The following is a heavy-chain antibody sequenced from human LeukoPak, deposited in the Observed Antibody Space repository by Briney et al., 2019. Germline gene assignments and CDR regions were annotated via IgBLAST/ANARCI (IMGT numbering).Heavy chain of an antibody. D-gene: IGHD2-2*01. CDR1: GGSISSYY. J-gene: IGHJ5*02. CDR2: IYYSGST. CDR3: ARSYCSSTSCYANWFDP. V-gene: IGHV4-59*01. Sequence: SETLSLTCTVSGGSISSYYWSWIRQPPGKGLEWIGYIYYSGSTNYNPALKSRVTISVDPSKNQFSLKLSSVTAADTAVYYCARSYCSSTSCYANWFDPWGQGTLVTVSS.